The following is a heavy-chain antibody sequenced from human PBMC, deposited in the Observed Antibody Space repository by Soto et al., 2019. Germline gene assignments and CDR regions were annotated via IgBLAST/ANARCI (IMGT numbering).Heavy chain of an antibody. Sequence: GGSLRLSCAASGFSFGNCWMSWVRQATGKVLEWVANIKQDRSETYYGDSVKGRFTISRDNAKNSLYLQMNSRRAEDTDVYYCARGIDNYDSSGYIWGQGTLVTVSS. V-gene: IGHV3-7*03. D-gene: IGHD3-22*01. CDR1: GFSFGNCW. J-gene: IGHJ4*02. CDR2: IKQDRSET. CDR3: ARGIDNYDSSGYI.